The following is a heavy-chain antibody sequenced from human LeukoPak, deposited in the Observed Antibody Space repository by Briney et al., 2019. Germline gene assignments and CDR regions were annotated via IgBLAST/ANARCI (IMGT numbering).Heavy chain of an antibody. CDR2: ISSSGSTM. V-gene: IGHV3-11*04. CDR1: GFTFSDYY. D-gene: IGHD6-19*01. J-gene: IGHJ4*02. Sequence: GGSLRLSCAASGFTFSDYYMSWIRQAPGKGLEWVSYISSSGSTMYYADSVKGRFTISRDNAKNSLYLQMNSLRAEDTAVYYCARSGYSSGWYEGRYYFDYWGQGTLVTVSS. CDR3: ARSGYSSGWYEGRYYFDY.